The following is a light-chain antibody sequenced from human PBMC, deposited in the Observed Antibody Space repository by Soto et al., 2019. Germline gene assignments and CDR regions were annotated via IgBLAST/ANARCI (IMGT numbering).Light chain of an antibody. V-gene: IGLV3-21*02. CDR2: DDS. CDR1: NIGSKS. J-gene: IGLJ3*02. Sequence: SYELTQPPSVSMAPGQTARITCGGNNIGSKSVHWYQQKPGQAPVLVVYDDSDRPSGIPERFSCSNSAYTATLAISRVDAGDXAYYYCQVWGRTSDHQAFGGGTKLTVL. CDR3: QVWGRTSDHQA.